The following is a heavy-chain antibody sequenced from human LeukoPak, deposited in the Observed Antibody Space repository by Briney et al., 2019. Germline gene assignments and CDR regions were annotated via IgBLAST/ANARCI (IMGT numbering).Heavy chain of an antibody. D-gene: IGHD1-26*01. CDR2: ICYTGSA. CDR1: GGSISAYS. V-gene: IGHV4-59*01. J-gene: IGHJ5*02. CDR3: TRGHHSSFNNWFDP. Sequence: SETLCLTCNISGGSISAYSWSWIRQPPGKGLEWLGYICYTGSADYNPSLMGRATFSLDDPTSQFSLHLKSVTAADTAYYICTRGHHSSFNNWFDPWRQGTLVTVSS.